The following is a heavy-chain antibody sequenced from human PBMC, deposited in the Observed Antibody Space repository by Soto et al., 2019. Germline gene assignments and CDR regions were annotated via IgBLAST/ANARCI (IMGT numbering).Heavy chain of an antibody. CDR2: IIPTFGRT. D-gene: IGHD3-10*02. J-gene: IGHJ6*02. CDR3: ARDPLSSFAMDV. V-gene: IGHV1-69*13. CDR1: GDTCSSYA. Sequence: SVKVSCKASGDTCSSYAISWVLQAPGKGLEWMGKIIPTFGRTNYAQKFQGRLTISADDSTSTAYMELSSLLSEDTAVYYCARDPLSSFAMDVWGQGTTVTVSS.